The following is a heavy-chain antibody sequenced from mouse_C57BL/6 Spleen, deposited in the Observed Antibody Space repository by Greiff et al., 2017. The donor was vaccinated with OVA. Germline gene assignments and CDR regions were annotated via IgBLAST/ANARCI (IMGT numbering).Heavy chain of an antibody. D-gene: IGHD1-2*01. CDR3: ARGSFYFDY. CDR2: IYPGSGTT. V-gene: IGHV1-76*01. Sequence: QVQLQQSGAELVRPGASVKLSCKASGYTFTDYYINWVKQRPGQGLEWIARIYPGSGTTYYNEKVQGKATLTAEKSSSTAYMQLSSLTSEDSAVYFCARGSFYFDYWGQGTTLTVSS. J-gene: IGHJ2*01. CDR1: GYTFTDYY.